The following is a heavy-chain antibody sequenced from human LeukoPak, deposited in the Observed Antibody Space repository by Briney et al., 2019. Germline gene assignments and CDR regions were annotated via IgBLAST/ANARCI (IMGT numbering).Heavy chain of an antibody. Sequence: GGSLRLSCAASGFTFSSYSMNWVRQAPGKGLEWVSYISSSSSTIYYADSVKGRFTISRDNSKNTLYLQMNSLRAEDTAVYYCATFPTTVVTPDYFDYWGQGTLVTVSS. CDR3: ATFPTTVVTPDYFDY. D-gene: IGHD4-23*01. CDR1: GFTFSSYS. J-gene: IGHJ4*02. V-gene: IGHV3-48*01. CDR2: ISSSSSTI.